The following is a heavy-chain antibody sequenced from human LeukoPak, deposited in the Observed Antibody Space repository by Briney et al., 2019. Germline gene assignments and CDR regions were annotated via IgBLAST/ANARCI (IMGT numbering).Heavy chain of an antibody. Sequence: KSSETLSLTCAVYGGSFSGYYWSWIRQPPGKELEWIGEINHSGSTNYNPSLKSRVTISVDTSKNQFSLKLSSVTAADTAVYYCARGVHCSSGSCYFYWGQGTLVTVSS. CDR2: INHSGST. CDR1: GGSFSGYY. CDR3: ARGVHCSSGSCYFY. J-gene: IGHJ4*02. V-gene: IGHV4-34*01. D-gene: IGHD2-15*01.